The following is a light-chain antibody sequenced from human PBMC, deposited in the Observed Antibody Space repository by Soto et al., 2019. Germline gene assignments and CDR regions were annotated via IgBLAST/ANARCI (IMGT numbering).Light chain of an antibody. V-gene: IGLV7-43*01. Sequence: QAVVTQDPSLTVSPGGTVTLTCASSTGAVTSGNYPNWFQQKPGQAPRTLIYGANNKHSWTPARFSGSLLGGKAALTLSGVQPEDEADYYCLLWYSAARAWVFGGGTKLTVL. CDR3: LLWYSAARAWV. CDR1: TGAVTSGNY. CDR2: GAN. J-gene: IGLJ3*02.